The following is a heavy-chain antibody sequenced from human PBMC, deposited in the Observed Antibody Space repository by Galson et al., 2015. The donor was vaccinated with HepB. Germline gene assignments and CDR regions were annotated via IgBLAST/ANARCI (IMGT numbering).Heavy chain of an antibody. CDR2: IRYDGSNK. Sequence: SLRLSCAASGFTFSSYGMHWVRQAPGKGLEWVAFIRYDGSNKYYADSVKGRFTISRDNSKNTLYLQMNSLRAEDTAVYYCAKDGRHSGYDWAYYYGMDVWGQGTTVTVSS. D-gene: IGHD5-12*01. V-gene: IGHV3-30*02. CDR1: GFTFSSYG. J-gene: IGHJ6*02. CDR3: AKDGRHSGYDWAYYYGMDV.